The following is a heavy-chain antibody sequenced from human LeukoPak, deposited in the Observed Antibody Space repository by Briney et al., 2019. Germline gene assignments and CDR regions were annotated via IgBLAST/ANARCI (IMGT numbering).Heavy chain of an antibody. J-gene: IGHJ4*02. V-gene: IGHV3-21*01. Sequence: GGSLRLSCAASGFTFSSYSMNWVRQAPGKGLEWVSSISSSSSYIYYADSVKGRFTISRDSAKNSLYLQMNSLRAEDTAVYYCARASSGWYGNFDYWGQGTLVTVSS. CDR2: ISSSSSYI. D-gene: IGHD6-19*01. CDR1: GFTFSSYS. CDR3: ARASSGWYGNFDY.